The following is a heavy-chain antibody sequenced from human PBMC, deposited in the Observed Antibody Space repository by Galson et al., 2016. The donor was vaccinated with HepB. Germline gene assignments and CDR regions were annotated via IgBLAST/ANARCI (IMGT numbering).Heavy chain of an antibody. CDR3: ARTYSSTWLDAFDI. CDR2: ISRDSSTT. J-gene: IGHJ3*02. Sequence: SLRLSCAGSGFTFRSYSMNWVRQAPGKGLEWVSYISRDSSTTHYADSVKGRFTISRDNAQDSLYLQLNSLRDEDTAVYYCARTYSSTWLDAFDIWGQGILVAVSS. D-gene: IGHD6-13*01. CDR1: GFTFRSYS. V-gene: IGHV3-48*02.